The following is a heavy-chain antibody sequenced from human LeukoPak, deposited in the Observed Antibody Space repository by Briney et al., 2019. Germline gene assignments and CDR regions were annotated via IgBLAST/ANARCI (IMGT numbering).Heavy chain of an antibody. V-gene: IGHV1-3*01. D-gene: IGHD3-10*01. CDR1: GYTFTSYA. Sequence: ASVKVSCKASGYTFTSYAMHWVRQAPGQRLEWMGWINAGNGNTKYSRKFQGRVTITRDTSASTAYMELSSLRSEDTAVYYCARVLWDDEDYWGQGTLVTVSS. J-gene: IGHJ4*02. CDR3: ARVLWDDEDY. CDR2: INAGNGNT.